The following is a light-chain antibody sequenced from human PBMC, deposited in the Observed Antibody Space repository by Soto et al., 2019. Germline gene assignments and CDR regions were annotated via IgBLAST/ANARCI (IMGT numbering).Light chain of an antibody. Sequence: DIQMTQSPSSLSASVGDRVTITCRASQGIINNLAWYQQKPGKVPKLLIYAASTLQSGVPSRFRGSGSGTDFTLTISSLQPEDVATYDCQKYDSAPLTVCGGTKVEIK. CDR3: QKYDSAPLT. V-gene: IGKV1-27*01. CDR2: AAS. CDR1: QGIINN. J-gene: IGKJ4*01.